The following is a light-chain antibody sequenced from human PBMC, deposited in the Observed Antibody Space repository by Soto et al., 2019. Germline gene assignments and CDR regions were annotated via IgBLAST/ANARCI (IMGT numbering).Light chain of an antibody. J-gene: IGKJ3*01. V-gene: IGKV3-15*01. CDR2: GAS. CDR1: QSVSSN. CDR3: QQRSNWPPLT. Sequence: EIVMTQSPATLSVSPGGRATLSCRASQSVSSNLAWYQQKPGQAPRLLIYGASTRATGFPARFSGSGSGTEFTLTISSLQSEDFAVYYCQQRSNWPPLTFGPGTKVDIK.